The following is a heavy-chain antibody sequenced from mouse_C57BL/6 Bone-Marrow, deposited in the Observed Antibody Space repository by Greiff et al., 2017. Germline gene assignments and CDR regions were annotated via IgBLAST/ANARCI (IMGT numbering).Heavy chain of an antibody. J-gene: IGHJ4*01. CDR3: TPIYYDAMDY. V-gene: IGHV14-4*01. CDR2: IDPENGDT. CDR1: GFNIKDDY. Sequence: VQLQQSGAELVRPGASVKLSCTASGFNIKDDYMHWVKQRPEQGLEWIGWIDPENGDTEYASKFQGKATITAETSSNTAYLQLSSLTSEDTAVYYCTPIYYDAMDYWGQGTSVTVSS. D-gene: IGHD2-1*01.